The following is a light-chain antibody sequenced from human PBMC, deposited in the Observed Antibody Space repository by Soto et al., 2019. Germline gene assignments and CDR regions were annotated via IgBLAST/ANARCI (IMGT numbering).Light chain of an antibody. Sequence: IGLSQAPGTLSVSQGERATLSCRASQSVSSNLAWYQQKPGQAPRLLIYGASTRATGIPDRFSGSGSGTDFTLTISSLEPEDFAVYSCQQHSTLPITFGGGTKVDIK. CDR3: QQHSTLPIT. V-gene: IGKV3-20*01. CDR2: GAS. CDR1: QSVSSN. J-gene: IGKJ4*01.